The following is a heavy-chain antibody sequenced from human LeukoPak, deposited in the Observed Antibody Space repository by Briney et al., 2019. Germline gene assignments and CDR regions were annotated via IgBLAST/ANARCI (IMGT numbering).Heavy chain of an antibody. J-gene: IGHJ4*02. CDR3: ARGSGDY. Sequence: GGSLRLSCAASGLTFSGYWMNWVRQAPGKGLEGVASIKPDGSEKYYVDSVKGRFTISRDNAKKSLYLQMTSLRDEDTAVYYCARGSGDYSGQGTLVTVSS. CDR2: IKPDGSEK. V-gene: IGHV3-7*04. CDR1: GLTFSGYW.